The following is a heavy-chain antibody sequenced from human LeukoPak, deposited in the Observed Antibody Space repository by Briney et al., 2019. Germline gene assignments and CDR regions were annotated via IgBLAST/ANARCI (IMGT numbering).Heavy chain of an antibody. D-gene: IGHD1-26*01. J-gene: IGHJ6*03. V-gene: IGHV4-34*01. CDR1: GGSFSGYY. CDR2: INHSGST. Sequence: SETLSLTCAVYGGSFSGYYWSWIRQPPGKGLEWIGEINHSGSTNYNPSLKSRVTISVDTSKNQFSLKLSSVTAADTAVYYCARGGGGGSYYYYMDVWGKGTTVTVSS. CDR3: ARGGGGGSYYYYMDV.